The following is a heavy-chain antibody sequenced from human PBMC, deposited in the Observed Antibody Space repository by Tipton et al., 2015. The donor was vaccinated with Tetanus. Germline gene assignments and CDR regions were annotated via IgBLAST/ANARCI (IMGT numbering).Heavy chain of an antibody. CDR3: ARRARDGHNYDTLDL. Sequence: VQLVQSGTEVKKPEESLKISCKGSGYRFTSQWIGWGRQMPGRGLEWMGIVYPGDSDSRYSPSFQGQVTFSADKSISTAYLQWSSLKASDTAMYYCARRARDGHNYDTLDLWGQGTMVTVSS. J-gene: IGHJ3*01. CDR2: VYPGDSDS. D-gene: IGHD5-24*01. V-gene: IGHV5-51*01. CDR1: GYRFTSQW.